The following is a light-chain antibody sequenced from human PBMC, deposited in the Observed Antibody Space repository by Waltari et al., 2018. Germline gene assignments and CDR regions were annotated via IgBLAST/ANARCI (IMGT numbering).Light chain of an antibody. J-gene: IGLJ1*01. Sequence: SVLTQAPSASGTPGRGVTVSCSGSDSNIGAHSVTWYQHVPGAAPKVLIYRSNQRPSGAPDRFSGSKSGTSASLAISGLRSEDEADYYCAAWDDRLDSYVFGTGTRVTVL. CDR2: RSN. CDR1: DSNIGAHS. V-gene: IGLV1-44*01. CDR3: AAWDDRLDSYV.